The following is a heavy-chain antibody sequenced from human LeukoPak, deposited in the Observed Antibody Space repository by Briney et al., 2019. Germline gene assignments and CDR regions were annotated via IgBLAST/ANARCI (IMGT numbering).Heavy chain of an antibody. Sequence: PSETLSLTCTVSGGSISSSSYYWGCIRQPPGKGLEWIGSIYYSGSTYYNASLQSRVTISIDMSKNRFSLRLNSVTAADTAMYYCVKSGGYGLIDYWGQGTLVTVSS. J-gene: IGHJ4*02. D-gene: IGHD1-26*01. CDR1: GGSISSSSYY. V-gene: IGHV4-39*01. CDR2: IYYSGST. CDR3: VKSGGYGLIDY.